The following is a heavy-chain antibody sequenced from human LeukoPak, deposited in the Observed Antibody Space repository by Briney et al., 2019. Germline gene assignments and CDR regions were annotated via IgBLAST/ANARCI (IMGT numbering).Heavy chain of an antibody. CDR3: AKDRDCSSTSCYWDY. J-gene: IGHJ4*02. Sequence: GGSLRLSCAASGFTFSTYAMSWVRQAPGKGLEWVSAISGSTGSTYYADSVKGRFTISRDNSENTVYLQMNSLRAEDTVVYYCAKDRDCSSTSCYWDYWGQGTLVTVSS. CDR2: ISGSTGST. V-gene: IGHV3-23*01. D-gene: IGHD2-2*01. CDR1: GFTFSTYA.